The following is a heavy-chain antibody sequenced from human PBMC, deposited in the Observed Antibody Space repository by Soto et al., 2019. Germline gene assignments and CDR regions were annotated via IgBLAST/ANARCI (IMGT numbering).Heavy chain of an antibody. D-gene: IGHD6-19*01. V-gene: IGHV3-30*18. J-gene: IGHJ4*02. CDR2: ISYDGSNK. CDR3: AKVRSTGGWYRTLLDY. CDR1: GFTFSSYG. Sequence: QVQLVESGGGVVQPGRSLRLSCAASGFTFSSYGMHWVLQAPGKGLEWVAVISYDGSNKYYADSEKGRFTISRDNSKNTLYLQMNSLRAEDTAVYYCAKVRSTGGWYRTLLDYWGQGTLVTVSS.